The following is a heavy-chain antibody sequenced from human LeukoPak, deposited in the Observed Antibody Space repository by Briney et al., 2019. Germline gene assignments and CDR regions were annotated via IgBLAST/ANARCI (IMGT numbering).Heavy chain of an antibody. CDR2: IYSGGST. Sequence: GGSLRLSCAASEFSVGSNYMTWVRQAPGKGLEWVSLIYSGGSTCYADSVKGRFTISRDNSKNTLYLQMNSLRAEDTAVYYCARGHITVVPAATHGERLMDVWGKGTTVTISS. D-gene: IGHD2-2*01. J-gene: IGHJ6*03. V-gene: IGHV3-66*01. CDR3: ARGHITVVPAATHGERLMDV. CDR1: EFSVGSNY.